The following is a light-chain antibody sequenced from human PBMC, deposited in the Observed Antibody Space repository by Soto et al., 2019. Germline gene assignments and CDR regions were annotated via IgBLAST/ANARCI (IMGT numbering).Light chain of an antibody. V-gene: IGKV1-6*01. CDR1: QGIRND. CDR2: AAS. J-gene: IGKJ3*01. CDR3: LQDYNYLT. Sequence: AIQMTQSPSSLSASVGDRVTITCRASQGIRNDLGWYQQKPGKAPKLLIYAASSLQSGGPSRFSGSGSGTNFPPTIKRLQAENFSTYYWLQDYNYLTFGPGTKVDIK.